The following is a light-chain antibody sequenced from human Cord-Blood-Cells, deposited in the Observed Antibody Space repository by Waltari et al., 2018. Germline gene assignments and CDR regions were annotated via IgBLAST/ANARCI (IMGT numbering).Light chain of an antibody. Sequence: DIQMTQSPSSLPASVGDRVTITCRASQSISSYLNWYQQKPAKASKLLIYAASSLQSAVPSRFSGSGSGTDFTLTISSLQPEDFATYYCQQSYSTPLTFGGGTKGEIK. CDR2: AAS. CDR1: QSISSY. V-gene: IGKV1-39*01. J-gene: IGKJ4*01. CDR3: QQSYSTPLT.